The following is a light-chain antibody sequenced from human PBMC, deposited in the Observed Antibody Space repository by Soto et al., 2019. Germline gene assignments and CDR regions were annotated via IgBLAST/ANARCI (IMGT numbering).Light chain of an antibody. Sequence: DIQMTQSPSPLSASVGDRVTITCRASQSISTYLIWYQQKPGKAPKILIYVASSLESGVPSRFSGSGSGTDFTLTISSLQPEDFATYYCQQSYSNPRTFGQGTKLEIK. CDR1: QSISTY. J-gene: IGKJ2*01. V-gene: IGKV1-39*01. CDR2: VAS. CDR3: QQSYSNPRT.